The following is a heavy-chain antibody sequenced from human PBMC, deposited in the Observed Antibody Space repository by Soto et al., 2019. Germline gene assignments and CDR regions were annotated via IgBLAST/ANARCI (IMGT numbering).Heavy chain of an antibody. V-gene: IGHV3-11*01. CDR2: ISKDSGRAT. Sequence: LVESGGALVKPGGSLRLSCAASGFIFRDWFMSWIRQAPGKGLEWISYISKDSGRATRYADSVKGRFTISRDNAKYPLFLQMTNLTDEETAVDYGANENWASPDSWGQGSLVTVSS. CDR3: ANENWASPDS. D-gene: IGHD7-27*01. CDR1: GFIFRDWF. J-gene: IGHJ4*02.